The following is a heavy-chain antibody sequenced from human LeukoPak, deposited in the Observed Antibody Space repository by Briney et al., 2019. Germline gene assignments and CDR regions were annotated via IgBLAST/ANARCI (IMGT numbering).Heavy chain of an antibody. CDR2: INGDNGKT. D-gene: IGHD3-9*01. J-gene: IGHJ5*02. CDR1: GYTFTTYA. V-gene: IGHV1-3*01. CDR3: ARAPYDILTGYSLNWFDP. Sequence: ASVKVSCKASGYTFTTYAMHWVRQAPGQRLEWMGWINGDNGKTKYSQKFQGRITITRDTSAYTAYTELRSLSSADTAVYFCARAPYDILTGYSLNWFDPWGQGPLVTVSS.